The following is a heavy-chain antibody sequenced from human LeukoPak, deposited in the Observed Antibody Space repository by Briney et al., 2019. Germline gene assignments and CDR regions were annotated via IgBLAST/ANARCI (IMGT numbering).Heavy chain of an antibody. Sequence: SGESLRLSCAASESTFSKFWMHWVRQAPGKGLVWVSGINRDGSTTTYADSVKGRFTVSRDNTKNTLYLQMNSLRAEDTAVYYCARGNYYGMDVWGQGTTVTVSS. J-gene: IGHJ6*02. CDR3: ARGNYYGMDV. CDR1: ESTFSKFW. D-gene: IGHD2/OR15-2a*01. V-gene: IGHV3-74*03. CDR2: INRDGSTT.